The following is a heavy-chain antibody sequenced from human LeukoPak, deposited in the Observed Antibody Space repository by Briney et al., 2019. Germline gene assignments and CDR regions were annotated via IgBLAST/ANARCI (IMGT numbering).Heavy chain of an antibody. Sequence: GGSLRLSCAASGFTFSGYWMHWVRQAPGKGLVWVSRINTDGSSTNYADSVKGRFTISRDNAKNALCLQMNSLRAEDTAVYYCARTDYGDYAVKYWGQGTLVTVSS. CDR3: ARTDYGDYAVKY. D-gene: IGHD4-17*01. V-gene: IGHV3-74*01. CDR2: INTDGSST. CDR1: GFTFSGYW. J-gene: IGHJ4*02.